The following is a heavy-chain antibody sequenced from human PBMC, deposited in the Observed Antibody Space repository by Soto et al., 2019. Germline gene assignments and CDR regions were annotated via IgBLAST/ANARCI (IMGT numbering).Heavy chain of an antibody. CDR1: GGSISSGGYS. CDR2: IYHSGST. V-gene: IGHV4-30-2*01. D-gene: IGHD2-21*01. J-gene: IGHJ4*02. Sequence: SETLSLTCAVSGGSISSGGYSWSWIRQPPGKGLEWIGYIYHSGSTYYNPSLKSRVTISVDRSRNQFSLKLSSVTAADTAVYYCARGNVVAIDYWGQGTLVTVSS. CDR3: ARGNVVAIDY.